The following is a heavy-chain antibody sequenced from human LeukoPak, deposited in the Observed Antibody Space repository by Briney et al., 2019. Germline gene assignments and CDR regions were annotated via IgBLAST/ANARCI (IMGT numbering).Heavy chain of an antibody. CDR2: IYHSGST. J-gene: IGHJ5*02. V-gene: IGHV4-30-2*01. CDR3: ARGLQVGIAAAPNWFDP. Sequence: PSETLSLTCAVSGGSISSGGYSWSWIRQPPGKGLEWIGYIYHSGSTYYNPSLKSRVTISVDTSKNQFSLKLSSVTAADTAVYYCARGLQVGIAAAPNWFDPWGQGTLVTVSS. CDR1: GGSISSGGYS. D-gene: IGHD6-13*01.